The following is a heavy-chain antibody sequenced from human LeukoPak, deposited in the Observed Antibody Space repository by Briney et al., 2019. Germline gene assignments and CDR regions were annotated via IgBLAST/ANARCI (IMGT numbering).Heavy chain of an antibody. CDR1: GGSVGSSTYY. V-gene: IGHV4-39*01. Sequence: SETLSLTCTVSGGSVGSSTYYWVWIRQPPGKGLEWIASIIFSGNTYNPSLKSRATISLDTPKNQFSLKLSSVTAADTAVYYCAKLGFCTTTICPWGQGTLVTVSS. CDR2: IIFSGNT. D-gene: IGHD1-1*01. CDR3: AKLGFCTTTICP. J-gene: IGHJ5*02.